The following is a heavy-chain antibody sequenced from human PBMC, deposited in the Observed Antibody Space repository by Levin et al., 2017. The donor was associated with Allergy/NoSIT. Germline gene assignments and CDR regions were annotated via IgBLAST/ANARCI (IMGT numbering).Heavy chain of an antibody. CDR3: ARLYRGYGMDV. J-gene: IGHJ6*02. V-gene: IGHV4-34*01. Sequence: PSETLSLTCDVYGGSFNGFYWSWIRQPPGKGLEWIGEINPSGSTNYNPSLTSRVTISVDTSKNQFSLNLNSVTAADTAVYYCARLYRGYGMDVWGQGTTVTVSS. CDR1: GGSFNGFY. D-gene: IGHD1-26*01. CDR2: INPSGST.